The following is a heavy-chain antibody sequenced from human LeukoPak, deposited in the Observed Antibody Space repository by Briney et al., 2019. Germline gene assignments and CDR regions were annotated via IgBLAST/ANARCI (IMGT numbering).Heavy chain of an antibody. D-gene: IGHD3-9*01. CDR1: GFTFSDYY. J-gene: IGHJ4*02. CDR3: ARRGRGDILTGYPLTFDY. Sequence: GGSLRLSCAASGFTFSDYYMSWIRQAPGKGLEWVPYISSSGSTIYYADSVKGRFTISRDNAKNSLYLQMNSLRAEDTAVYYCARRGRGDILTGYPLTFDYWGQGTLVTVSS. V-gene: IGHV3-11*04. CDR2: ISSSGSTI.